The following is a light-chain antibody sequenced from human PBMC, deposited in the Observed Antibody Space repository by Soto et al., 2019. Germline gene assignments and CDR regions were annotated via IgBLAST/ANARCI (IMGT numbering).Light chain of an antibody. CDR1: QSVSSN. Sequence: EIVMTQSPATLSVSPGERATLSCRASQSVSSNLAWYQQKPGQAPRLLIYGASTRATGIPARFSGSGSGTEFTLTISILQSEDFAVYYCQLYNNWPPFTFGPGTKVDIK. V-gene: IGKV3-15*01. J-gene: IGKJ3*01. CDR2: GAS. CDR3: QLYNNWPPFT.